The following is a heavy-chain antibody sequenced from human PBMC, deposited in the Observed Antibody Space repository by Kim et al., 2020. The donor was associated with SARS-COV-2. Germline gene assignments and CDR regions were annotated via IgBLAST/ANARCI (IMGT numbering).Heavy chain of an antibody. CDR2: IKEDGSET. Sequence: GWSLRLSCAVSGFSFSSRWSSWVRQAPGKGLEWVACIKEDGSETHYVDSVKGRFTISRDNAKKALYLHMNSLRAEDSALYYCAILDSRPQGSTGYWGQGTLVTVSS. CDR3: AILDSRPQGSTGY. J-gene: IGHJ4*02. D-gene: IGHD6-6*01. CDR1: GFSFSSRW. V-gene: IGHV3-7*01.